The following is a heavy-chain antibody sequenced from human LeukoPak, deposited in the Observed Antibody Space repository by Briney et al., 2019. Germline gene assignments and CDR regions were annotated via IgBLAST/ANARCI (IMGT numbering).Heavy chain of an antibody. Sequence: GGSLRLSCGASGFPFRSYCQIWVRRARGKGLEWVSSLSCRSSYIFYADSVKGQCTITRDKAKNSLYLQMNSLRAEDTAVYYCARDKVVPAAKYYYYYGMDVWGQGTTVTVSS. V-gene: IGHV3-21*01. J-gene: IGHJ6*02. CDR2: LSCRSSYI. D-gene: IGHD2-2*01. CDR3: ARDKVVPAAKYYYYYGMDV. CDR1: GFPFRSYC.